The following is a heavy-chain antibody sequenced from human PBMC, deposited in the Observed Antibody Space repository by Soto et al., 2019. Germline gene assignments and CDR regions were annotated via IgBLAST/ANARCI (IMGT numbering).Heavy chain of an antibody. CDR1: GFTFSSYG. J-gene: IGHJ4*02. CDR3: ATVLSPDCSGASCYFDY. D-gene: IGHD2-15*01. Sequence: GGSLRLSCAASGFTFSSYGMHWVRQAPGKGLEWVAVIWYDGSNKYYADSVKGRFTISRDNSKNTLYLQMNSLRAEDTAVYYCATVLSPDCSGASCYFDYWGQATLVTVSS. CDR2: IWYDGSNK. V-gene: IGHV3-33*01.